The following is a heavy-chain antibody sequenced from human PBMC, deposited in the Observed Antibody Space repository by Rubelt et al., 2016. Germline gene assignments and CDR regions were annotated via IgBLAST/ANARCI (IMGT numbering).Heavy chain of an antibody. J-gene: IGHJ4*02. D-gene: IGHD3-10*01. CDR1: GYTFTSYG. Sequence: QVQLVQSGAEVKKPGASVKVSCKASGYTFTSYGISWVRQAPGQGLEWMGWISAYNGNTNYAQKLQGRITVATDTASSTAYMELRSLRSNDTAVYYCARDPRPVRGVIMTPTHWGQGTLVTVSS. V-gene: IGHV1-18*01. CDR2: ISAYNGNT. CDR3: ARDPRPVRGVIMTPTH.